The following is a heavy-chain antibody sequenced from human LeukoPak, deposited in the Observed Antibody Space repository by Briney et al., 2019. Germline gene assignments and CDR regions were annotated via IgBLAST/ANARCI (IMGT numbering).Heavy chain of an antibody. CDR2: IYYSGST. J-gene: IGHJ4*02. CDR1: GGSISRYY. V-gene: IGHV4-59*01. Sequence: SETLSLTCPVSGGSISRYYWSWIRQPPGKGLEWIGYIYYSGSTNYNPSLKSRVTISVDTSKNQFSLKLSSVTAADTAVYYCARLSYGGNGRFFDYWGQGTLVTVSS. CDR3: ARLSYGGNGRFFDY. D-gene: IGHD4-23*01.